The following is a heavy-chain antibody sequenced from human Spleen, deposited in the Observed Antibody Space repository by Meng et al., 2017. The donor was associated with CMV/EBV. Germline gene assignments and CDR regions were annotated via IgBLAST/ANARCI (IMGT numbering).Heavy chain of an antibody. V-gene: IGHV1-2*02. CDR2: INPKSGAI. Sequence: ASVKVSCKASGYTFATYCIHWVRQAPGQGLESMGYINPKSGAIRYAQKFQGRVTMTRDTSISTVYMELSRLRSDDTAVYYCARSLEYSSLFGIDPWGQGTLVTVSS. CDR1: GYTFATYC. CDR3: ARSLEYSSLFGIDP. D-gene: IGHD6-13*01. J-gene: IGHJ5*02.